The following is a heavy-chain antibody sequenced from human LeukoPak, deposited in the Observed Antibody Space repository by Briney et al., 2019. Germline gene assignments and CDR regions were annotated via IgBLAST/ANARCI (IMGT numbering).Heavy chain of an antibody. Sequence: GRSLRLSCAASIFTFRSYDMLGARHARGKAREGVADIWYDGWNKYYADSVRRRFTISRDNSKNTLYLQMNSLRAEDTAVYYCAKDNYGGNPLGYYYYYMDVWGKGTTVTVSS. J-gene: IGHJ6*03. D-gene: IGHD4-23*01. CDR2: IWYDGWNK. CDR3: AKDNYGGNPLGYYYYYMDV. CDR1: IFTFRSYD. V-gene: IGHV3-33*06.